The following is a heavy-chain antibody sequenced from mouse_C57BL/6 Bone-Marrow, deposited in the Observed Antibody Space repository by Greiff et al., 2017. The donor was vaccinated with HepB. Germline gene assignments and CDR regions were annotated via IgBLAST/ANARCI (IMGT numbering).Heavy chain of an antibody. J-gene: IGHJ1*03. V-gene: IGHV5-4*03. CDR3: ARVCYFDV. Sequence: EVKLVESGGGLVKPGGSLKLSCAASGFTFSSYAMSWFRQTPEKRLEWVATISDGGSYTYYPDNVKGRFTISRDNAKNNLYLQMSHLKSEDTAMYYCARVCYFDVWGTGTTVTVSS. CDR1: GFTFSSYA. CDR2: ISDGGSYT.